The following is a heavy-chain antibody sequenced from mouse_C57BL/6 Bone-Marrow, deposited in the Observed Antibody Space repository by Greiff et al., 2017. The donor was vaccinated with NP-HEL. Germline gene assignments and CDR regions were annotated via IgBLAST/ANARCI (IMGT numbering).Heavy chain of an antibody. V-gene: IGHV3-6*01. CDR2: ISYDGSN. CDR1: GYSITSGYY. Sequence: ESGPGLVKPSQTLSLTCSVTGYSITSGYYWNWIRQFPGNKLEWMGYISYDGSNNYNPSLKNRISITRDTSKNQFFLKLNSVTTEDTATYYCARALYDGHWGFAYWGQGTLVTVSA. CDR3: ARALYDGHWGFAY. D-gene: IGHD2-3*01. J-gene: IGHJ3*01.